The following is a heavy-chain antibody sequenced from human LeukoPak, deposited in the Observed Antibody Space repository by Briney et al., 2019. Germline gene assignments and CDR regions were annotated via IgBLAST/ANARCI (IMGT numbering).Heavy chain of an antibody. CDR3: ARGGGTFDY. Sequence: GGSLRLSCAASGFTLSSYWMSWVRQAPGRGLEWVANIKQDGSEKHYVDSVKGRFTISRDNAKNSLNLQMNSLRAEDTAVYYCARGGGTFDYWGQGTLVTVSS. J-gene: IGHJ4*02. CDR1: GFTLSSYW. CDR2: IKQDGSEK. D-gene: IGHD3-16*01. V-gene: IGHV3-7*04.